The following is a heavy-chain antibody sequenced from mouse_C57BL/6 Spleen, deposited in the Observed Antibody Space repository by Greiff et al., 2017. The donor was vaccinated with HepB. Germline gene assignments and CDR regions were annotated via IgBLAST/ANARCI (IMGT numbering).Heavy chain of an antibody. CDR3: ARGDYYGSSLDY. J-gene: IGHJ2*01. Sequence: QVQLKQSGAELVKPVASVKISCKASGYAFSSYWMNWVKQRPGKGLEWIGQIYPGDGDTNYNGKFKGKATLTADKSSSTAYMQLSSLTSEDSAVYFCARGDYYGSSLDYWGQGTTLTVSS. V-gene: IGHV1-80*01. CDR1: GYAFSSYW. CDR2: IYPGDGDT. D-gene: IGHD1-1*01.